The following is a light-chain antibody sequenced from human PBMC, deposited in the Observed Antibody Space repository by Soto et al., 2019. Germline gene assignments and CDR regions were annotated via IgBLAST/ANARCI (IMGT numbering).Light chain of an antibody. Sequence: QSAVTQPASVSGSPGQSITISCTGTSSDVGGYNYVSWYQQHPGKAPKLMIYEVSNRPSGVSNRFSGSKSGNTASLTISGLQAEDEGDYYCSSYRSSSNPYVFGTGTKLTVL. V-gene: IGLV2-14*01. J-gene: IGLJ1*01. CDR3: SSYRSSSNPYV. CDR2: EVS. CDR1: SSDVGGYNY.